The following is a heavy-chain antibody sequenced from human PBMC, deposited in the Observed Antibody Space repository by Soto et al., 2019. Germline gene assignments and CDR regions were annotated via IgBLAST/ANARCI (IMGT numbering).Heavy chain of an antibody. V-gene: IGHV4-59*11. CDR3: ARDVGLQHDTGYYDFWSGKNNWFDP. Sequence: SESLSLTCTVSGGSTSGHYWSGMRQPPGKGLQYISYISYSGSTNYSPSLKSRVSISVDTSNNQFSLRLSSVTAADTAVYYCARDVGLQHDTGYYDFWSGKNNWFDPWGQGILVTVSS. CDR2: ISYSGST. D-gene: IGHD3-3*01. J-gene: IGHJ5*02. CDR1: GGSTSGHY.